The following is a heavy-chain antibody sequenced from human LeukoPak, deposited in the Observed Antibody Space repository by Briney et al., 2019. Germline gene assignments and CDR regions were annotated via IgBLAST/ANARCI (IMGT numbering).Heavy chain of an antibody. J-gene: IGHJ4*02. Sequence: GGSLRLSCAASGFDFNSYSMTWVRQAPGKGLEWVSIISSTSDYIFDADSAKGRFTISRDNAKNSLFLQMNSLRAEDTAVYYCARGDISVTKHSDYWGQGSLVTVSS. CDR1: GFDFNSYS. D-gene: IGHD1-7*01. CDR3: ARGDISVTKHSDY. CDR2: ISSTSDYI. V-gene: IGHV3-21*01.